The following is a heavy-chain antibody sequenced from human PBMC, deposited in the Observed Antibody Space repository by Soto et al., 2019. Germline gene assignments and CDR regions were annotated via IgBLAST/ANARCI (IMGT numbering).Heavy chain of an antibody. D-gene: IGHD3-10*01. J-gene: IGHJ6*03. CDR3: ARHKTYARELYYYYMDV. CDR1: GGSISSYY. CDR2: IYYSGST. V-gene: IGHV4-59*08. Sequence: SETLSLTCTVSGGSISSYYWSWIRQPPGKGLEWIGYIYYSGSTNYNPSLKSRVTISVDTSKNRFSLKLSSVTAADTAVYYCARHKTYARELYYYYMDVWGKGTTVTVSS.